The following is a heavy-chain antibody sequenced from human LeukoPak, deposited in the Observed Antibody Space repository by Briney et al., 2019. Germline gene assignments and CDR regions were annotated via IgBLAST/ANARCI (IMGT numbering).Heavy chain of an antibody. Sequence: PGGSLRLSCAGSGFTFSNYWMHWVRQASGKGLVWVSRINSDGRSTSYADSVKGRFTISRDNAKNTLYLQVNSLRAEDTAVYYCARETSTGFDYWGQGTLVTVSS. V-gene: IGHV3-74*01. CDR2: INSDGRST. CDR1: GFTFSNYW. CDR3: ARETSTGFDY. J-gene: IGHJ4*02. D-gene: IGHD4-11*01.